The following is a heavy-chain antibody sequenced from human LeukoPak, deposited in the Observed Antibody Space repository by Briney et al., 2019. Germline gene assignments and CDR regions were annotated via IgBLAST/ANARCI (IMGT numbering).Heavy chain of an antibody. Sequence: PSETLSLTCTVSGGSISSHYWSWIRQPPGKGLEWTGYIYYSGSTNYTPSLKSRVTISVDTSKNQFSLKLSSVTAADTAVYYCARVLTAGRDGYNYLDYWGQGTLVTVSS. J-gene: IGHJ4*02. D-gene: IGHD5-24*01. V-gene: IGHV4-59*11. CDR1: GGSISSHY. CDR2: IYYSGST. CDR3: ARVLTAGRDGYNYLDY.